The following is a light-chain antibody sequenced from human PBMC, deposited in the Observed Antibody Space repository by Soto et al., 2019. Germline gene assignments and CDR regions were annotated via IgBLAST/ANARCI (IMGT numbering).Light chain of an antibody. V-gene: IGLV2-8*01. CDR3: TSYGGSNNVL. CDR2: DVN. CDR1: SSDVGAYNY. Sequence: QSALTQPPSASGSPGQSVTISCTGGSSDVGAYNYVSWLQQHPGKAPKLMIFDVNKRPSGVPDRFSGSKSGNTASLTVSGLQADDEADYYCTSYGGSNNVLFGGGTQLTVL. J-gene: IGLJ7*01.